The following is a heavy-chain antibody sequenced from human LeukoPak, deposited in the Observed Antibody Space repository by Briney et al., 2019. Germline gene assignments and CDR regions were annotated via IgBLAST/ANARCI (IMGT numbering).Heavy chain of an antibody. V-gene: IGHV4-39*01. Sequence: SETLSLTCTVSGGSISSSSFYWGWIRQPPGKGLEWIGSIYYGGNTYYDPSLKSRVTISVDTSKNQFSLKLTSVTAADTAVYYCARSLGYYDSSGYLDYWGQGTLVTVSS. CDR2: IYYGGNT. CDR1: GGSISSSSFY. CDR3: ARSLGYYDSSGYLDY. J-gene: IGHJ4*02. D-gene: IGHD3-22*01.